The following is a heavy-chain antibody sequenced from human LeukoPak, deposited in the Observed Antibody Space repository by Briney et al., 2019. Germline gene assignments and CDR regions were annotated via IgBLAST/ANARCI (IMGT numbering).Heavy chain of an antibody. CDR2: IWYDGSIT. V-gene: IGHV3-33*01. CDR3: ARGAITMVRGGVDS. CDR1: GFTFNRFG. D-gene: IGHD3-10*01. J-gene: IGHJ4*02. Sequence: GRSLRLSCAASGFTFNRFGIHWVRQAPGKGLEWVALIWYDGSITFYADSVKGRFTISRDNSKNTVYLQMNSLRAEDTAFYYCARGAITMVRGGVDSWGQGTLVTVSS.